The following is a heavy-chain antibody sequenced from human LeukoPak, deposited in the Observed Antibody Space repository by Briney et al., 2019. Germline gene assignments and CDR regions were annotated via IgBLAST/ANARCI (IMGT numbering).Heavy chain of an antibody. V-gene: IGHV3-23*01. J-gene: IGHJ4*02. D-gene: IGHD3-10*01. CDR3: AKFGPVVTTGY. CDR2: ISGSGGST. Sequence: PGGSLRLSCAASGFSFSDAWMNWVRQAPGKGLEWVSTISGSGGSTYYADSVKGRFTISRDNSKNTLYLQMNSLRAGDTAVYYCAKFGPVVTTGYWGQGTLVTVSS. CDR1: GFSFSDAW.